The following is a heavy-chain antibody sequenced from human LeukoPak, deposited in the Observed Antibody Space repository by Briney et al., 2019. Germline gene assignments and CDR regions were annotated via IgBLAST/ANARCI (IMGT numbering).Heavy chain of an antibody. D-gene: IGHD3-22*01. V-gene: IGHV7-4-1*02. CDR3: ARDHSAYYYDSSDYYYYGMDV. CDR2: INTNTGNP. Sequence: GASVTVSYKASGYTFTSYAMNWVRQAPGQGLEWMGWINTNTGNPTYAQGFTGRFVFSLDTSVSTAYLQISSLKAEDTAVYYCARDHSAYYYDSSDYYYYGMDVWGQGTTVTVSS. J-gene: IGHJ6*02. CDR1: GYTFTSYA.